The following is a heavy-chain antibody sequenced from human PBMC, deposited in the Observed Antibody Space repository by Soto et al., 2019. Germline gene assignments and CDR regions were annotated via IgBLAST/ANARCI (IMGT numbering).Heavy chain of an antibody. CDR3: ARHRHIYPFFDWLDX. CDR1: GDSVSSISYY. J-gene: IGHJ5*02. V-gene: IGHV4-39*01. CDR2: NYYSGST. Sequence: SETLSLTCTVSGDSVSSISYYWAWIRQPPGKGLELVGSNYYSGSTYYNPSLNSRLTISVDTSKNQFSLKLASVTAADTAVYYCARHRHIYPFFDWLDXWGQGTLLPVSX.